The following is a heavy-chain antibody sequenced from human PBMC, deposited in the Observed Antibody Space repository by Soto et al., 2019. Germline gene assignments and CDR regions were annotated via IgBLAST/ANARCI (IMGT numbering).Heavy chain of an antibody. J-gene: IGHJ4*02. V-gene: IGHV3-23*01. Sequence: WGSLRLSCVASGFTFSTYAMSWVRQAPGKGLEWVSSISGSGSKTYYADSVKGRFTISRDDSKSTLYLQMNSLRAEDTAVYYCARDPSHAYYTLFYYYDYWGQGALVTVSS. D-gene: IGHD1-26*01. CDR3: ARDPSHAYYTLFYYYDY. CDR1: GFTFSTYA. CDR2: ISGSGSKT.